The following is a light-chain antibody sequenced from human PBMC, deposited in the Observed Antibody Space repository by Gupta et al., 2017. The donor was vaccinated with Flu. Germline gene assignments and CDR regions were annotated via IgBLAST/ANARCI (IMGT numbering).Light chain of an antibody. CDR3: QQDYSTPLT. CDR1: QSGLYNSNNKNY. CDR2: WAS. V-gene: IGKV4-1*01. J-gene: IGKJ4*01. Sequence: SLGERATINCKSSQSGLYNSNNKNYLAWYQQKPGQPPKLLIDWASTRESGVPDRFSGSGSGTDFTLSISSLQAEDVAIYYCQQDYSTPLTFGGGTKVEIK.